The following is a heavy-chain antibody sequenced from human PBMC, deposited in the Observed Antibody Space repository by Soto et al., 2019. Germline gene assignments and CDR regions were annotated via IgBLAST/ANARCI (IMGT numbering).Heavy chain of an antibody. CDR2: ISYDGSNK. J-gene: IGHJ6*02. D-gene: IGHD6-13*01. V-gene: IGHV3-30-3*01. CDR1: GFTFSSYA. Sequence: PGGSLRLSCAASGFTFSSYAMHWVRQAPGKGLEWVAVISYDGSNKYYADSVKGRFTISRDNSKNTLYLQMNSLRAEDTAVYYCARGVTLAAAGYYYYYGMDVWGQGTTVTVSS. CDR3: ARGVTLAAAGYYYYYGMDV.